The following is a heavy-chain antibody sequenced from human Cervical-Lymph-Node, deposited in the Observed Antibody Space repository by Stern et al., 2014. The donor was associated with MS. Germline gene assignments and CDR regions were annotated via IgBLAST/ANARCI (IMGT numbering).Heavy chain of an antibody. Sequence: QVQLVASGGGVVQPGRSLRLSCAASGFTFSNFAMNWLRQSPVKGLQWLAAISTDGSATNYADSVKGRFTISRDNSKNTLYLEMNSLTTEDTAVFYCARDLGYWGQGTLVTVSS. J-gene: IGHJ4*02. CDR2: ISTDGSAT. V-gene: IGHV3-30-3*01. CDR1: GFTFSNFA. CDR3: ARDLGY.